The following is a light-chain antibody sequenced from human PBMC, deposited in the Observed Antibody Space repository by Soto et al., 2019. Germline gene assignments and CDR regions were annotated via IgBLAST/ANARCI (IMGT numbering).Light chain of an antibody. CDR3: QHYNILHVWT. V-gene: IGKV3-15*01. CDR2: GAS. Sequence: VTTRSPSILSAPAGDRATXSFRASHSVSNNLAWYQQNPGQSPRLLIYGASGRASDVPTSFSRRGSTAQFNLTISSMQCKGFAVSFCQHYNILHVWTFGQGTKL. CDR1: HSVSNN. J-gene: IGKJ1*01.